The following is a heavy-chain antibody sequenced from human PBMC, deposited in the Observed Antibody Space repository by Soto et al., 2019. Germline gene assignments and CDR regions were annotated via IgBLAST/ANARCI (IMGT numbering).Heavy chain of an antibody. D-gene: IGHD2-21*01. CDR1: GGSISSSSYY. CDR3: ARGLYCGGDCYAYYFDY. Sequence: SETLTLTCTVSGGSISSSSYYWGWIRQPPGKGLEWIGSIYYSGSTYYNPSLKSRVTISVDTSKNQFSLKLSSVTAADTAVYYCARGLYCGGDCYAYYFDYWGQGTLVTVSS. J-gene: IGHJ4*02. CDR2: IYYSGST. V-gene: IGHV4-39*01.